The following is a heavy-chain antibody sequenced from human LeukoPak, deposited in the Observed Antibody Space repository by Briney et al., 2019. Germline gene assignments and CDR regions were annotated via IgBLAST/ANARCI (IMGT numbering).Heavy chain of an antibody. CDR2: IQTGGNI. Sequence: GGSLRLSCAASGFTVSTNYMSWVRQAPGKGLEWVSVIQTGGNIFHADSVKGRFTISRDNSKNTVYLQMNSLRAEDTAVYYCARVDGYYGSGSWFAPWGQGTLVTVSS. D-gene: IGHD3-10*01. CDR3: ARVDGYYGSGSWFAP. V-gene: IGHV3-66*01. J-gene: IGHJ5*02. CDR1: GFTVSTNY.